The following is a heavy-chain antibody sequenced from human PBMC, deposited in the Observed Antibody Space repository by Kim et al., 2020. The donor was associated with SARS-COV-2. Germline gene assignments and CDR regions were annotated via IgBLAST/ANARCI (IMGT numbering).Heavy chain of an antibody. J-gene: IGHJ3*02. CDR3: ARGEHDYSFDI. D-gene: IGHD3-16*01. V-gene: IGHV1-3*01. Sequence: KYSQKFQDSVTINRDPSASTAYMELSSLRSEDTAVYYCARGEHDYSFDIWGQGTLVTVSS.